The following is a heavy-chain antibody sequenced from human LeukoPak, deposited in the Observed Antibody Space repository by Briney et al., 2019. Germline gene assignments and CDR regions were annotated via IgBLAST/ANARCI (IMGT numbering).Heavy chain of an antibody. Sequence: SETLSLTCTVSGGSISSGSYYWSWIRQPAGKGLEWIGRIYTSGSTNYNPSLKSRVTISVDASKNQFSLKLSSVTAADTAVYYCASCGPPSNRSPWYFDLWGRGTLVTVSS. CDR3: ASCGPPSNRSPWYFDL. D-gene: IGHD1-14*01. CDR1: GGSISSGSYY. V-gene: IGHV4-61*02. CDR2: IYTSGST. J-gene: IGHJ2*01.